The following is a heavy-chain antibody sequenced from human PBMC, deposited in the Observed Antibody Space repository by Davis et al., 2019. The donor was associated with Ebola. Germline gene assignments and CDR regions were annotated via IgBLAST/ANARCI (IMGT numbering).Heavy chain of an antibody. Sequence: ASVPVSCKASGYTFTNYYMHWVRQAPGQGLEWMGMINPNDGRTIYAQKLQGRVTMTTDTSTSTAYMELRSLRSDDTAVYYCAREKLGGSADYWGQGTLVTVSS. J-gene: IGHJ4*02. CDR2: INPNDGRT. V-gene: IGHV1-46*01. CDR3: AREKLGGSADY. CDR1: GYTFTNYY. D-gene: IGHD3-3*01.